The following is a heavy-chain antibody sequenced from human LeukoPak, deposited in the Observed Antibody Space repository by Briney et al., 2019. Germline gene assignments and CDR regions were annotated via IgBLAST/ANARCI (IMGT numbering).Heavy chain of an antibody. D-gene: IGHD6-19*01. CDR1: GFTFSNYW. CDR3: AAGAGWLIDW. Sequence: QPGGSLRLSCAASGFTFSNYWMNWVRQAPEKGMEWVAIIEKDGSEILYVDSVKGRFTISRDNAKNSLYLQMNSLRAEDTAVYYCAAGAGWLIDWWGQGTLVTVSS. CDR2: IEKDGSEI. V-gene: IGHV3-7*01. J-gene: IGHJ4*02.